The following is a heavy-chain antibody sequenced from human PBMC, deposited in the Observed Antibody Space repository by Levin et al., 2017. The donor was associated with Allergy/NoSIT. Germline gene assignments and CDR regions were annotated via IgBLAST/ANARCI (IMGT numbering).Heavy chain of an antibody. CDR2: ISFDGSKK. J-gene: IGHJ4*02. D-gene: IGHD3-22*01. V-gene: IGHV3-30-3*01. CDR3: ARGDYHYDASAYYSLDY. Sequence: LSLTCGASGFTFSSYAMHWVRQAPGKGLEWVAIISFDGSKKYFADSVKGRFTISRDNSKNTLYLQMNSLRAEDTAVYFCARGDYHYDASAYYSLDYWGQGTLVTLSS. CDR1: GFTFSSYA.